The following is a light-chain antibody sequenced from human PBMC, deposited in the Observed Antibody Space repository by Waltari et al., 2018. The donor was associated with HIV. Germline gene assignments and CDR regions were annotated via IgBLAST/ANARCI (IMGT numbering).Light chain of an antibody. CDR3: QQYKNFPLT. V-gene: IGKV1D-16*01. Sequence: DIQMTQSPSSLSASVGDSVTITCRANQDISTWVAWYQRKPEKAPQSLIYAASNLQSGVPSRFSGSGSGTNVTLVISNLQPEDFVSYYCQQYKNFPLTFGGGTKVEI. CDR2: AAS. CDR1: QDISTW. J-gene: IGKJ4*01.